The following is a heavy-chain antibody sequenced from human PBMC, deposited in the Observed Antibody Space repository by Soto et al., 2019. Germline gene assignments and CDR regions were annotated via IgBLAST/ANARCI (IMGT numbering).Heavy chain of an antibody. V-gene: IGHV4-34*01. D-gene: IGHD5-18*01. CDR2: INHSGST. J-gene: IGHJ4*02. CDR3: ARTQPRIQLSFY. CDR1: GGSFSGYY. Sequence: SETLSLTCAVYGGSFSGYYWSWIRQPPGKGLEWIGEINHSGSTNYNPSLKSRVTISVDTSKNQFSLKLGSVTAADTAVYYCARTQPRIQLSFYWGQGTLVT.